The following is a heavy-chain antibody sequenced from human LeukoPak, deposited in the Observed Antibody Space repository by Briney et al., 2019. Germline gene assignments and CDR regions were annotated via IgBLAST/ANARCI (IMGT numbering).Heavy chain of an antibody. CDR2: INHSGST. D-gene: IGHD3-10*01. Sequence: KPSETLSLTCAVYGGSFSAYYWSWVRQPPGKGLEWIGEINHSGSTNYNPSLKSRVTISVDRSKNQFSLKLSSVTAADTAVYYCARGIIDYYGSGSKPNWFDPWGQGTLVTVSS. CDR1: GGSFSAYY. J-gene: IGHJ5*02. V-gene: IGHV4-34*01. CDR3: ARGIIDYYGSGSKPNWFDP.